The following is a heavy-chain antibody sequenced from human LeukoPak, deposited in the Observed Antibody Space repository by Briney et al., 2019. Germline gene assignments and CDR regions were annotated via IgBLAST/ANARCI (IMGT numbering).Heavy chain of an antibody. CDR3: AREDTAMVDY. J-gene: IGHJ4*02. D-gene: IGHD5-18*01. V-gene: IGHV4-31*03. CDR1: GGSISSGGYY. Sequence: SETLSLTCTVSGGSISSGGYYWGWLRQQRGKGLEWIGYIYYSGSTYYNPSLKSRVTISVDTSKNQFSLKLSSVTAADTAVYYCAREDTAMVDYWGQGTLVTVSS. CDR2: IYYSGST.